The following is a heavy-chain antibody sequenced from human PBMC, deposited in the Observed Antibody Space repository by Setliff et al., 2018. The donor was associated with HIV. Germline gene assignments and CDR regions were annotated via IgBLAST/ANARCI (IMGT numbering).Heavy chain of an antibody. D-gene: IGHD4-17*01. CDR1: GFTVSRFY. Sequence: QPGGSLRLSCAASGFTVSRFYMSWVRQTPEKGLEWVSIITSGGSTYYADSVKGRFTISRDNAKNSLYLQMNSLRAEDTAVYYCARDTTYGTYGDYDYWGQGTLVTVSS. CDR3: ARDTTYGTYGDYDY. J-gene: IGHJ4*02. CDR2: ITSGGST. V-gene: IGHV3-53*01.